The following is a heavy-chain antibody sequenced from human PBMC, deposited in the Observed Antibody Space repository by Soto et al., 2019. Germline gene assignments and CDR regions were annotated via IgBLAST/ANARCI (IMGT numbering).Heavy chain of an antibody. Sequence: EVQLVESGGGLVKPGGSLRLSCAASGFTFSSYSMNWVRQAPGKGLEWVSSISSSSSYIYYADSVKGRFTISRDNAKNSLYLQMNSLRAEDTAVYYGARDNQGSSPSVYYFDYLGQGTLVTVSS. J-gene: IGHJ4*02. CDR1: GFTFSSYS. CDR2: ISSSSSYI. D-gene: IGHD6-6*01. CDR3: ARDNQGSSPSVYYFDY. V-gene: IGHV3-21*01.